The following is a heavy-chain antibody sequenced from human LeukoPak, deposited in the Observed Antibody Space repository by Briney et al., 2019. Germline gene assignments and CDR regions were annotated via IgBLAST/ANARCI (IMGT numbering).Heavy chain of an antibody. Sequence: ASVKASCKASGCTFTGYYMHWVRQAPGQGLEWVSQINTNSGGTNYAHKFKGRVTMPRDTSISTAYMELSRLRSDDTAVDYCARVGYSYGYVMNFDYWGQGTLVTVSS. CDR2: INTNSGGT. V-gene: IGHV1-2*06. CDR3: ARVGYSYGYVMNFDY. D-gene: IGHD5-18*01. J-gene: IGHJ4*02. CDR1: GCTFTGYY.